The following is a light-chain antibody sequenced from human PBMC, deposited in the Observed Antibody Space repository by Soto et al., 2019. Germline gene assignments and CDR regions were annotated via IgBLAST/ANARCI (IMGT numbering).Light chain of an antibody. J-gene: IGKJ1*01. CDR3: QHYISYPWT. V-gene: IGKV1-5*01. CDR1: QTIDTF. Sequence: DIQMTHSPSTLSASVVDRVTITCRASQTIDTFLAWYQQRPGIAPRLLIYDASTLESGVPSRFCGGGSGTEFTLTITSLQPDDFATYFCQHYISYPWTFGQGTKVDIK. CDR2: DAS.